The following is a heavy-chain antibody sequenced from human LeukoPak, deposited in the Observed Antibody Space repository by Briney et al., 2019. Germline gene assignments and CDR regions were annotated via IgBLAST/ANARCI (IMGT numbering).Heavy chain of an antibody. CDR1: GDSVSSNSAA. Sequence: SQTLSLTCAISGDSVSSNSAAWNWIRQSPSRGIEWLGRTYYMSKWYNDYAVSVKSRITINPETSKNQFSLQLKSVTPEDTAVYYCARSHWNYDNWFDPWGQGTLVTVSS. CDR2: TYYMSKWYN. V-gene: IGHV6-1*01. CDR3: ARSHWNYDNWFDP. J-gene: IGHJ5*02. D-gene: IGHD1-7*01.